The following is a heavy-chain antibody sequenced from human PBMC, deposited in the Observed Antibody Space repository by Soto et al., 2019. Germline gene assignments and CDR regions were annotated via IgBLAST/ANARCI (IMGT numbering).Heavy chain of an antibody. Sequence: GGSLRLSCAASGFTFTRYSMNWVRQAPGKGLEWVSSISSTTNYIYYADSMKGRFTVSRDNAKNSVYLDMNSLSAEDTAVYSCARESEDLTSNFDYWGQGTLVTVSS. CDR3: ARESEDLTSNFDY. CDR2: ISSTTNYI. J-gene: IGHJ4*02. CDR1: GFTFTRYS. V-gene: IGHV3-21*01.